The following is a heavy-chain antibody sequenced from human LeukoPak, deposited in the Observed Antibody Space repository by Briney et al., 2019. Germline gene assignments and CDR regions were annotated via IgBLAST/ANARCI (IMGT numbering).Heavy chain of an antibody. V-gene: IGHV3-30*03. CDR3: VRGGYSSGWYRD. CDR1: GFTFSSYG. CDR2: ISYDGSNK. D-gene: IGHD6-19*01. J-gene: IGHJ4*02. Sequence: GGSLRLSCAASGFTFSSYGMHWVRQAPGKGLEWVAIISYDGSNKYYADSVKGRFTIPRDNSKNTVYLQMNSLRAEDTAVYYCVRGGYSSGWYRDWGQGTLVTVSS.